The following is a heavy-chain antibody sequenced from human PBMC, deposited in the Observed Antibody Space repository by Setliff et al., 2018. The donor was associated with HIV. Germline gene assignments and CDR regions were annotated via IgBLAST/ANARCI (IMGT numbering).Heavy chain of an antibody. V-gene: IGHV4-38-2*01. Sequence: SETLSLTCAVSGYSISSGYYWGWIRQPPGRGLEWIGSIYHSGSTYYNPSLKSRVTISLDKSKNQFSLKLSSVTAADTAVYYCARSGSGWFLSYWGQGTLVTVSS. CDR2: IYHSGST. CDR1: GYSISSGYY. CDR3: ARSGSGWFLSY. D-gene: IGHD6-19*01. J-gene: IGHJ4*02.